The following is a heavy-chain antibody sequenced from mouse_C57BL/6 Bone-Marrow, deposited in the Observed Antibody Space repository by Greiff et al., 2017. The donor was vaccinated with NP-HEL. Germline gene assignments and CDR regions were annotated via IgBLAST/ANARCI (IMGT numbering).Heavy chain of an antibody. CDR3: VRRSNLDY. D-gene: IGHD2-5*01. CDR1: GFSFNTYA. J-gene: IGHJ2*01. CDR2: IRSKSNNYAT. Sequence: EVKVEESGGGLVQPKGSLKLSCAASGFSFNTYAMNWVRQAPGKGLEWVARIRSKSNNYATYYADSVKDGFTISRDDSESMLYLQMNNLKTEDTAMYYCVRRSNLDYWGQGTTLTVSS. V-gene: IGHV10-1*01.